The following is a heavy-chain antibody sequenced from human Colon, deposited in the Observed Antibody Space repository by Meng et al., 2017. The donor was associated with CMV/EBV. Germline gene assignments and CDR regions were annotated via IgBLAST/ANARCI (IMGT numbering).Heavy chain of an antibody. CDR2: IKEDGSEK. D-gene: IGHD1-1*01. Sequence: GGSLRLSCAASGFTFSNYWMTWLRQAPGRGLELVAHIKEDGSEKYFVGSVKGRFTISRDNAKNSLYLQMNSLRDEDTAVYYCARARETTPGMNWFDPWGQGTLVTVSS. CDR1: GFTFSNYW. CDR3: ARARETTPGMNWFDP. V-gene: IGHV3-7*03. J-gene: IGHJ5*02.